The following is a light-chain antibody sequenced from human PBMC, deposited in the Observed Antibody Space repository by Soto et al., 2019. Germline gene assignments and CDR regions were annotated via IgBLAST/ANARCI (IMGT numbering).Light chain of an antibody. CDR1: QSVSGN. Sequence: EIVMTQSPATLSVSPGERATLSCRASQSVSGNLAWYQQKPGQAPRLLIFGASTRATGISARFSGSGSGTEFTLTISSLQSEDFAVYYCQQYNNWPRTFGQGTKVDIK. J-gene: IGKJ1*01. V-gene: IGKV3-15*01. CDR2: GAS. CDR3: QQYNNWPRT.